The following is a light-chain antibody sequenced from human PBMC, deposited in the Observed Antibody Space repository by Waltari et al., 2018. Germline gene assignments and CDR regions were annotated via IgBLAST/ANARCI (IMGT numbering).Light chain of an antibody. V-gene: IGKV1-39*01. Sequence: DIQMTQSPSSLSASVGDRVTITCRASQRFSYLNWYQQTPGKSPKLLIYHAYNLQSGVPSRFSGSGSGTDFTITISGLQPEDFSNYYCQQRDRPPYNFGPGTKLEI. CDR1: QRFSY. CDR2: HAY. CDR3: QQRDRPPYN. J-gene: IGKJ2*01.